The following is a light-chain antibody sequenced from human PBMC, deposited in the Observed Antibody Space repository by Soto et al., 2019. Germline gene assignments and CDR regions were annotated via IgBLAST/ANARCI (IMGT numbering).Light chain of an antibody. CDR2: KVS. Sequence: DIVLTQTPLSSPVTLGQPASISCRSSQSLVHSDGNTYLSWFHQRPGQPPRLLIDKVSNRFSGVPDRFSGNGAGTDFTLKINRVEAEDVGIYFCMQATQYRPYTFGQGTKLEIK. CDR1: QSLVHSDGNTY. CDR3: MQATQYRPYT. V-gene: IGKV2-24*01. J-gene: IGKJ2*01.